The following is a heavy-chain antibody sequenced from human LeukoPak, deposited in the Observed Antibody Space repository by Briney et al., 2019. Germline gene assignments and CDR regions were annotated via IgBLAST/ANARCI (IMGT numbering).Heavy chain of an antibody. CDR3: AREAAGETYYYYGMDV. CDR2: INPNSGGT. V-gene: IGHV1-2*04. D-gene: IGHD6-13*01. J-gene: IGHJ6*02. CDR1: GYTFTGYY. Sequence: GASVKVSCKASGYTFTGYYMHWVRQAPGQGLEWMGWINPNSGGTNYAQKFQGWVTMTRDTSISTAYMELSRLRSDDTAVYYCAREAAGETYYYYGMDVWGQGTTVTVSS.